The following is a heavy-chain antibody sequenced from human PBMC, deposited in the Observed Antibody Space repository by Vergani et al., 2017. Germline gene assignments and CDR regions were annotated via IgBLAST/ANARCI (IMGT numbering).Heavy chain of an antibody. V-gene: IGHV2-26*01. J-gene: IGHJ4*02. CDR3: ARIRSSSWYFDY. CDR1: GFSLSNARMG. Sequence: QITLKESGPVLVKPTAPLTLTCTVSGFSLSNARMGVSWIRQPPGKALEWLAHIFSNDEKSYSTSLKSRLTISKDTSKSQVVLTMTNMDPVDTATYYCARIRSSSWYFDYWGQGTLVTVSS. CDR2: IFSNDEK. D-gene: IGHD6-13*01.